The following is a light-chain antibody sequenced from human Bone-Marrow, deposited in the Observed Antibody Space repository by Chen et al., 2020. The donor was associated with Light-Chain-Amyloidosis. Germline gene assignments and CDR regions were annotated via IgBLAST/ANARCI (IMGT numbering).Light chain of an antibody. CDR3: SSRDTTGNHLL. V-gene: IGLV3-19*01. Sequence: SSELTQDPAVSVTLGQTVRITCQGDSLRYYPATWYQQKPGQAPVLVISRNNNRPSGIPDRFSGSSSGNAASLTITGAQAEYEADYHCSSRDTTGNHLLFGGGTSLTVL. J-gene: IGLJ2*01. CDR1: SLRYYP. CDR2: RNN.